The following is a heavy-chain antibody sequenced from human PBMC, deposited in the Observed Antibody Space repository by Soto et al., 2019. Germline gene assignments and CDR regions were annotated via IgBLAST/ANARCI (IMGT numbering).Heavy chain of an antibody. J-gene: IGHJ4*02. CDR1: GFTFSDYY. Sequence: ESGGGLVKPGGSLRLSCAASGFTFSDYYMSWIREAPGKGLAWVSNIRSSGSTIYYADSVKGRFTLSRDYAKNSPYLQMNSRRAEDTAVYYGARVGPPLGYWGQGTLVTVSS. CDR2: IRSSGSTI. V-gene: IGHV3-11*01. CDR3: ARVGPPLGY.